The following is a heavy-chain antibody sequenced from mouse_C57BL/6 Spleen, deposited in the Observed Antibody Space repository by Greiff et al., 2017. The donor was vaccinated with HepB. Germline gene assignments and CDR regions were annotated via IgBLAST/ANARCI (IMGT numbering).Heavy chain of an antibody. CDR3: ARFRPYDYYAMDY. CDR1: GFTFSDYY. Sequence: EVMLVESEGGLVQPGSSMKLSCTASGFTFSDYYLAWVRQVPEKGLEWVANINYDGSSTYYLDSLKSRFIISRYNAKNILYLQMSSLKSEDTATYYCARFRPYDYYAMDYWGQGTSVTVSS. J-gene: IGHJ4*01. CDR2: INYDGSST. V-gene: IGHV5-16*01.